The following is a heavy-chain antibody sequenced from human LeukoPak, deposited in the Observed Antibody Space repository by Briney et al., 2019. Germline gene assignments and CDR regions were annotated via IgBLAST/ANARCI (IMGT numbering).Heavy chain of an antibody. Sequence: PSETLSLTCTISGDSINSYYWSWIRQPAGKGLEWIGSIYTSGRTNYNPSLKSRVTMSVDTPKNQFSLKLSSVTAADTAVYYCARVGIGAAANYGMDVWSQGTTVTVSS. CDR3: ARVGIGAAANYGMDV. D-gene: IGHD6-13*01. J-gene: IGHJ6*02. CDR2: IYTSGRT. V-gene: IGHV4-4*07. CDR1: GDSINSYY.